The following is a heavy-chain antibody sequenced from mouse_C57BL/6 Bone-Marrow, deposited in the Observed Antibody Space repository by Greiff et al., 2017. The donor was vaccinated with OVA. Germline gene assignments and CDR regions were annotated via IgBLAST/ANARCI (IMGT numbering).Heavy chain of an antibody. J-gene: IGHJ3*01. D-gene: IGHD2-14*01. CDR1: GYTFTDYY. V-gene: IGHV1-77*01. CDR3: ARQGTGGVAY. CDR2: IGPGSGST. Sequence: VQLQQSGAELVKPGASVKISCKASGYTFTDYYIIWVKQRPGQGLEWIGKIGPGSGSTYYNEQFKGTATLPADKSSGTADRQRSSLTSEDAAVNFWARQGTGGVAYWGQGTRVTVSA.